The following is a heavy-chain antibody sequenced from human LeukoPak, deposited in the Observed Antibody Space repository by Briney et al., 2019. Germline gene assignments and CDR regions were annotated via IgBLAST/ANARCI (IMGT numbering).Heavy chain of an antibody. CDR1: GFTFSNAW. J-gene: IGHJ4*02. Sequence: GGSLRLSCAASGFTFSNAWMSWVRQAPGKGLEWVGHIKSKTDGGTTDYAAPVKGRFTISRDDSKNTLYLQMNSLKTEDTAVYYCTTAMVRGVNWGQGTLVTVSS. CDR2: IKSKTDGGTT. CDR3: TTAMVRGVN. D-gene: IGHD3-10*01. V-gene: IGHV3-15*01.